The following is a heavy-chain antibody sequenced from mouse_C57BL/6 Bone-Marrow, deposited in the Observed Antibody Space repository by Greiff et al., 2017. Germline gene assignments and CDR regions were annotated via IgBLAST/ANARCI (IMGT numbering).Heavy chain of an antibody. CDR2: INPSNGGT. D-gene: IGHD1-1*01. CDR1: GYTFTSYW. J-gene: IGHJ1*03. CDR3: ARVYGSSHWYFDV. Sequence: VQLQESGTELVKPGASVKLSCKASGYTFTSYWMHWVKQRPGQGLEWIGNINPSNGGTNYNEKFKSKATLTVDKSSSTAYMQLSSLTSEDSAVYYCARVYGSSHWYFDVWGTGTTVTVSS. V-gene: IGHV1-53*01.